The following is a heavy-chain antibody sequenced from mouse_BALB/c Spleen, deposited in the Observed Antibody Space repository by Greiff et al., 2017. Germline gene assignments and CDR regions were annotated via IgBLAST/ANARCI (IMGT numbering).Heavy chain of an antibody. CDR1: GYSITSDYA. J-gene: IGHJ3*01. CDR2: ISYSGST. CDR3: ARSRDGYYAWFAY. Sequence: EVKLQESGPGLVKPSQSLSLTCTVTGYSITSDYAWNRIRQFPGNKLEWMGYISYSGSTSYNPSLKSRISITRDTSKNQFFLQLNSVTTEDTATYYCARSRDGYYAWFAYWGQGTLVTVSA. V-gene: IGHV3-2*02. D-gene: IGHD2-3*01.